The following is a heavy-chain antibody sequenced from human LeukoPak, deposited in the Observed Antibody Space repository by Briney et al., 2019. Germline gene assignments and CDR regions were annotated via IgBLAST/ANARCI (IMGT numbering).Heavy chain of an antibody. CDR3: AKDSPVGYCSGGSCYYYYYGMDV. J-gene: IGHJ6*02. Sequence: QPGGSLRLSCVASGFAFSSYWMHWVRQAPGQGLEWVAVMSYDGSNKYYADSVKGRFTISRDNSKNTLYLQMNSLRAEDTAVYYCAKDSPVGYCSGGSCYYYYYGMDVWGQGTTVTVSS. V-gene: IGHV3-30*18. CDR2: MSYDGSNK. CDR1: GFAFSSYW. D-gene: IGHD2-15*01.